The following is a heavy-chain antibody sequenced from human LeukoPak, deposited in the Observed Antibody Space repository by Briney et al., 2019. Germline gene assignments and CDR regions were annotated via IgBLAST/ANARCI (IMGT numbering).Heavy chain of an antibody. Sequence: GGSLRLSCAASGFTFSSYGMHWVRQAPGKGLEWVAVISYDGSNKYYADSVKGRFTISRDNSKNTLYLQMNSLRAEDTAVYYCAKMRDDYGDYAEGPFDYWGQGTLVTVSS. V-gene: IGHV3-30*18. CDR3: AKMRDDYGDYAEGPFDY. D-gene: IGHD4-17*01. J-gene: IGHJ4*02. CDR2: ISYDGSNK. CDR1: GFTFSSYG.